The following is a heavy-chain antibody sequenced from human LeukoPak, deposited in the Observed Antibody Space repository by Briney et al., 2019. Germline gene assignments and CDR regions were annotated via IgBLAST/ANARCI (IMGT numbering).Heavy chain of an antibody. CDR1: GYTFTSYY. J-gene: IGHJ5*02. CDR2: INPSGGST. Sequence: ASVKVSCKASGYTFTSYYIHWVRQAPGRGLEGMGIINPSGGSTSYAQKFQGRVTMTRDTSTSTVYMELSSLRSEDTAVYYCARDRAYYYGSGSYYKYGNHWFDPWGQGTLVTVSS. CDR3: ARDRAYYYGSGSYYKYGNHWFDP. D-gene: IGHD3-10*01. V-gene: IGHV1-46*01.